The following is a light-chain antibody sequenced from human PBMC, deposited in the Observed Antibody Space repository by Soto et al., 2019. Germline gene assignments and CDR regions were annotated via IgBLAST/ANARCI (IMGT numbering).Light chain of an antibody. CDR2: GTS. CDR3: QQRTNWPIT. V-gene: IGKV3-11*01. CDR1: QSVASN. Sequence: EIVMTQSPASLSVSPGESVTLSCRASQSVASNLAWYQQKPGQAPRLLIYGTSTRATGVPDRFSGSGSGTDFTLTISSLEPEDFAVYYCQQRTNWPITFGQGTRLEI. J-gene: IGKJ5*01.